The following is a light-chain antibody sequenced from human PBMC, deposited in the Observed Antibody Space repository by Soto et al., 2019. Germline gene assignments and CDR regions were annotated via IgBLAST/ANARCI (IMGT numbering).Light chain of an antibody. CDR2: GAS. Sequence: EIVMTPSPATLSVSPWERVTLSCRASHIVSQSVTTNLAWYQQKPGQAPRLLIYGASTRATGIPARFSGSGSGTEFTLTISNLQSEDFAVYFCQQYHNWPPITFGQGTRLEIK. CDR1: HIVSQSVTTN. V-gene: IGKV3D-15*01. J-gene: IGKJ5*01. CDR3: QQYHNWPPIT.